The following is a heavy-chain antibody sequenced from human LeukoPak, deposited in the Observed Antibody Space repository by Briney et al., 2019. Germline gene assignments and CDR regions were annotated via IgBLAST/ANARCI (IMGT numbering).Heavy chain of an antibody. CDR3: ARDGGRGGVTGYFDY. J-gene: IGHJ4*02. D-gene: IGHD2-21*02. Sequence: SGTLSLTCAVSGVSISSSNWWSWVRQPPGKGLEWIGEIYHSGSTNYNPSLKSRVTISVDKSKNQFSLKLSSVTAADTAVYYCARDGGRGGVTGYFDYWGQGTLVTVSS. V-gene: IGHV4-4*02. CDR2: IYHSGST. CDR1: GVSISSSNW.